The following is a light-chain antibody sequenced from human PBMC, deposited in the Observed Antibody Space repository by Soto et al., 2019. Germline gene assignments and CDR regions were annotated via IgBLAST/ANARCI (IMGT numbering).Light chain of an antibody. CDR1: QSVSTN. CDR2: GAS. V-gene: IGKV3-15*01. J-gene: IGKJ2*01. Sequence: EIVMTQSPATLSVSPGERATLSCRASQSVSTNLAWYQQKPGQSPRLLIYGASTRATGIPARFSGSGSETEFTLTISSLQSEDFAVYYCQLYTNWPPYTFGQGTNLEIK. CDR3: QLYTNWPPYT.